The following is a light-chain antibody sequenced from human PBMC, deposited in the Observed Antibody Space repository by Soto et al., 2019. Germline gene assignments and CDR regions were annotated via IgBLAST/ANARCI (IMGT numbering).Light chain of an antibody. Sequence: DIVLTQSPATLSLSPGERATLSCGASQSITNNYLAWYQQKPGLAPRLLIYDTSKRATGIPDRFSGSGSGTDLTLTISRLEPEDFAAYYCQQFGSLITFGGGTKVEIK. J-gene: IGKJ4*01. CDR2: DTS. V-gene: IGKV3D-20*01. CDR1: QSITNNY. CDR3: QQFGSLIT.